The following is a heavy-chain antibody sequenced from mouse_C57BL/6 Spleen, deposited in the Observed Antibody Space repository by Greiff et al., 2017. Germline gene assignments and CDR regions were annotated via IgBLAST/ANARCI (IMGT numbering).Heavy chain of an antibody. D-gene: IGHD2-1*01. V-gene: IGHV1-80*01. CDR2: IYPGDGDT. CDR3: ARDGNYVD. Sequence: VQLQEPGAELVKPGASVKISCKASGYAFSSYWMNWVKQRPGKGLEWIGQIYPGDGDTNYNGKFKGKATLTADKSSSTAYMQLSSLTSEDSAVYFCARDGNYVDWGQGTLVTVSA. J-gene: IGHJ3*01. CDR1: GYAFSSYW.